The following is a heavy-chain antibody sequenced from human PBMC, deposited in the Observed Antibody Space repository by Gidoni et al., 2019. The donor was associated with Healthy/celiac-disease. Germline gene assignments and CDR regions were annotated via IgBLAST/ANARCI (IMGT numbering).Heavy chain of an antibody. CDR1: GFSLSTSGVG. V-gene: IGHV2-5*01. CDR3: AHRSGSYYGVYFDY. J-gene: IGHJ4*02. D-gene: IGHD1-26*01. Sequence: QITLKESGPTLVNPTQTLTLTCTFSGFSLSTSGVGVGWIRQPPGQALEWLALMYWNDDKRYSPSLKSRLTITKDTSKNQVVLTMTNMDPVDTATYYWAHRSGSYYGVYFDYWGQGTLVTVSS. CDR2: MYWNDDK.